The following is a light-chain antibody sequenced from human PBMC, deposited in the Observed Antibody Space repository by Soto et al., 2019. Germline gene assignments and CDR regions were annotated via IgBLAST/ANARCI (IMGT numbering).Light chain of an antibody. J-gene: IGKJ4*01. Sequence: DIQMTQSPSTLSASVGDRVTITCRASQSISSWLAWYQQKPGKAPKLLTYDASSLESGVPSRFSGSGSGTEFTLTISSLQPDDFATYYCQQYNSYSPSLTFGGGTKVEIK. V-gene: IGKV1-5*01. CDR3: QQYNSYSPSLT. CDR2: DAS. CDR1: QSISSW.